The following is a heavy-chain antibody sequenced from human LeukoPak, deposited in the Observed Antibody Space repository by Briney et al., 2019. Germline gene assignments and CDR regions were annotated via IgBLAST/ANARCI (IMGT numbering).Heavy chain of an antibody. J-gene: IGHJ2*01. CDR1: GGSFSGYY. Sequence: PSETLSLTCAVYGGSFSGYYWSWIRQPPGKGLEWIGEINHSGSTNYNPSLKSRVTISVDTSRNQFSLKLSSVTAADTAVYYCARGDPTVRYFDLWGRGTLVTVSS. D-gene: IGHD4-17*01. CDR3: ARGDPTVRYFDL. CDR2: INHSGST. V-gene: IGHV4-34*01.